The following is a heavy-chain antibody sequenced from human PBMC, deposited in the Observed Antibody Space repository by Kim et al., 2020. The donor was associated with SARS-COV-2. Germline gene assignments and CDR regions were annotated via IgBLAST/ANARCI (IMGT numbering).Heavy chain of an antibody. Sequence: NYNPSLKSRVTISVDTSKNQFSLKLSSVTAADTAVYYCARSIYSGSYYDYWGQGTLVTVSS. J-gene: IGHJ4*02. CDR3: ARSIYSGSYYDY. V-gene: IGHV4-59*01. D-gene: IGHD1-26*01.